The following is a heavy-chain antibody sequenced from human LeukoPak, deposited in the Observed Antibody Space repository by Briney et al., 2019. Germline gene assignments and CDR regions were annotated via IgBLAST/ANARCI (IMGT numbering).Heavy chain of an antibody. CDR2: IKQDGSEK. D-gene: IGHD6-19*01. V-gene: IGHV3-7*01. Sequence: GGSLRLSCAASGFTFSSYWMSWVRQAPGEGLEWVANIKQDGSEKYYVDSVKGRFTISRDNAKNSLYLQMNSLRAEDTAVYYCARSPGQWLSDYFDYWGQGTLVTVSS. CDR3: ARSPGQWLSDYFDY. J-gene: IGHJ4*02. CDR1: GFTFSSYW.